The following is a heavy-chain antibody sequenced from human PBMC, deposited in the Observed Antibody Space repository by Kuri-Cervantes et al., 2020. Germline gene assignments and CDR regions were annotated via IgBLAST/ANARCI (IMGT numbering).Heavy chain of an antibody. V-gene: IGHV3-9*01. Sequence: SLKISCAASGFTFDDYAMHWVRQAPGKGLEWVSGISWNSGSIGYADSVKGRFTISRDNAKNSLYLQMNSLRAEDTAVYYCAKSSRQWLRAFDIWGQGTMVTVSS. CDR3: AKSSRQWLRAFDI. D-gene: IGHD6-19*01. CDR1: GFTFDDYA. J-gene: IGHJ3*02. CDR2: ISWNSGSI.